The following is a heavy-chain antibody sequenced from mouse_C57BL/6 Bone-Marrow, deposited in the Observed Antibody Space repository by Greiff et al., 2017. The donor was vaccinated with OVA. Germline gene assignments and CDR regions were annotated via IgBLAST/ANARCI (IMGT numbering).Heavy chain of an antibody. CDR1: GYTFTSYW. D-gene: IGHD2-4*01. J-gene: IGHJ3*01. Sequence: QVQLQQPGAELVRPGTSVKLSCKASGYTFTSYWMHWVKQRPGQGLEWIGVIDPSDSYTNYNQKFKGKDTLTVDTSSSTAYMQLSSLTSEDSAVYYCARGGLRRGFAYWGQGTLVTVSA. CDR2: IDPSDSYT. V-gene: IGHV1-59*01. CDR3: ARGGLRRGFAY.